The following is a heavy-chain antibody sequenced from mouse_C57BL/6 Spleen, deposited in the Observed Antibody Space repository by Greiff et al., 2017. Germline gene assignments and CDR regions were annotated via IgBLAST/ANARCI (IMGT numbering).Heavy chain of an antibody. D-gene: IGHD2-4*01. CDR3: ARLNDYDGGYYAMDY. Sequence: VQLQQSGAELARPGASVKLSCKASGYTFTSYGISWVKQRTGQGLEWIGEIYPRSGNTYYNEKFKGKATLTADKSSSTAYMELRSLTSEDSAVYFCARLNDYDGGYYAMDYWGQGTSDTVSS. CDR1: GYTFTSYG. J-gene: IGHJ4*01. V-gene: IGHV1-81*01. CDR2: IYPRSGNT.